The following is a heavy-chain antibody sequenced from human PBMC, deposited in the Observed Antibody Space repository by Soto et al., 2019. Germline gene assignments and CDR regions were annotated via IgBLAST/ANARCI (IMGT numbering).Heavy chain of an antibody. CDR3: AAPNGAARRGNYFDY. D-gene: IGHD6-6*01. CDR2: ISGSGGST. CDR1: GFTFSSYA. V-gene: IGHV3-23*01. J-gene: IGHJ4*02. Sequence: EVQLLESGGGLVQPGGSLRLSCAASGFTFSSYAMSWVRQAPGKGLEWVSAISGSGGSTYYADSVKGRFTISRDNSKNPLYLQMNSLRAEDTAVYYCAAPNGAARRGNYFDYWGQGTLVTVSS.